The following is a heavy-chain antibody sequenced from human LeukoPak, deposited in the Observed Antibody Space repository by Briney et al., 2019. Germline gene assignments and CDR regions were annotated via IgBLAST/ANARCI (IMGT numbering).Heavy chain of an antibody. CDR2: ITESGGTE. Sequence: GGSLRLSCVGSAFTFSEYSMSWIRQAPGRELEWISSITESGGTEYYADSVKGRFSISRDNAKSALYLQMNSLRAEDTALYYCARNGGGFWDVFYYYMDVWGKGTTVTVSS. V-gene: IGHV3-11*01. J-gene: IGHJ6*03. CDR3: ARNGGGFWDVFYYYMDV. CDR1: AFTFSEYS. D-gene: IGHD2-8*01.